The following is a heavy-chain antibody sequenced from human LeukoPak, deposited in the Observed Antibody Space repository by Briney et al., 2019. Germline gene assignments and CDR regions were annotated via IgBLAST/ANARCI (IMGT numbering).Heavy chain of an antibody. Sequence: WXGSIYFSGSTYYNPSLKSRVTMSVDTSKNQFSLKLSSVTAADTAVYYCARQVGGCSAGSCYVVYWGQGTLVTVSS. D-gene: IGHD2-15*01. V-gene: IGHV4-39*01. J-gene: IGHJ4*02. CDR3: ARQVGGCSAGSCYVVY. CDR2: IYFSGST.